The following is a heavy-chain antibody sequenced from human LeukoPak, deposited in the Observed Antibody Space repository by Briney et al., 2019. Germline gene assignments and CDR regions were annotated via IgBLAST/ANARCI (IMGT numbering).Heavy chain of an antibody. Sequence: SVKVSCKASGGTFSSYAISWVRQAPGQGLEWMGGIIPIFGTANYAQKFQGRVTITTDESTSTAYMELSSLRSEDTAVYYCAREGGVQYYYDSSGYFDYWGQGTLVTVSS. V-gene: IGHV1-69*05. CDR3: AREGGVQYYYDSSGYFDY. CDR2: IIPIFGTA. D-gene: IGHD3-22*01. J-gene: IGHJ4*02. CDR1: GGTFSSYA.